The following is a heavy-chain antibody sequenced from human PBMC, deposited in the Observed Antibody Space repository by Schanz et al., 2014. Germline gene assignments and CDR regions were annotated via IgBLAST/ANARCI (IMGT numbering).Heavy chain of an antibody. D-gene: IGHD3-10*01. J-gene: IGHJ3*02. V-gene: IGHV3-23*01. Sequence: EMQLLDSGGGLVQPGGSLRLSCAASGFTFSSYAMGWVRQARGKGLEWVSAMNESHSTIYYADSVRGRFTISRDNSKNTLYLQMNSLRAEDTAVYYCAKGRFGELSAFDIWGQGTMXTVSS. CDR3: AKGRFGELSAFDI. CDR2: MNESHSTI. CDR1: GFTFSSYA.